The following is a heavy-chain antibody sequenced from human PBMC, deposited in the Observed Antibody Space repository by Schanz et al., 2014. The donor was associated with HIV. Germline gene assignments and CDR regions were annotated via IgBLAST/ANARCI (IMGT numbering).Heavy chain of an antibody. CDR3: ARDGARTSHWGF. CDR2: IWYDGSNT. J-gene: IGHJ4*02. CDR1: GFTFSSYG. D-gene: IGHD2-2*01. Sequence: QVQLVESGGGVVQPGRSLRLSCAASGFTFSSYGMHWVRQAPGKGLEWVAVIWYDGSNTYYGDSVKGRFTISRDNSKNSLYLQMNNLKTEDTAVYFCARDGARTSHWGFWGQGTLVTVSS. V-gene: IGHV3-33*01.